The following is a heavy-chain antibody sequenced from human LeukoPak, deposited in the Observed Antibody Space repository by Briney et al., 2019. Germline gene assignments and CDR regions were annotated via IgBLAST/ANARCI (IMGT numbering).Heavy chain of an antibody. CDR3: ATDRGVLYNWFDP. CDR2: FDLEDGET. V-gene: IGHV1-24*01. Sequence: SVKVSCKVSGYTLTELSMHWLRQAPGKGREWMGGFDLEDGETIYAQKFQGRVTMTEDTSTDTAYMELSRLRSEDTAVYYCATDRGVLYNWFDPWGQGTLVTVSS. J-gene: IGHJ5*02. CDR1: GYTLTELS. D-gene: IGHD3-10*01.